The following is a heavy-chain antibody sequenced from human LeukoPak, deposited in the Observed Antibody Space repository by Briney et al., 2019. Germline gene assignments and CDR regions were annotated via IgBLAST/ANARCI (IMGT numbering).Heavy chain of an antibody. CDR3: ARDRGRAENYFDY. D-gene: IGHD3-10*01. CDR1: GFTFSSYA. Sequence: GGSLRLSCAASGFTFSSYAMHWVRQAPGKGLEYVSAISSNGGSTYYANSVKGRFTISRDNSKNTLYLQMGSLRAEDMAVYYCARDRGRAENYFDYWGQGTLVTVPS. V-gene: IGHV3-64*01. J-gene: IGHJ4*02. CDR2: ISSNGGST.